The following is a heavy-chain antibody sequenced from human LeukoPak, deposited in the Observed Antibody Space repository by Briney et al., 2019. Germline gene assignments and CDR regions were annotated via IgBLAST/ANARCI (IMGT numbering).Heavy chain of an antibody. Sequence: SETLSLTCTVSGGSINNYYWGWIRQPPGKGLEWIGLIHYRGITYYNPSLKSRVTLSVETSKSQFSLRLSSVTAADTAIYFCARVLYDYYFDYWGQGALVTVSS. CDR3: ARVLYDYYFDY. V-gene: IGHV4-59*01. CDR1: GGSINNYY. D-gene: IGHD3-3*01. J-gene: IGHJ4*02. CDR2: IHYRGIT.